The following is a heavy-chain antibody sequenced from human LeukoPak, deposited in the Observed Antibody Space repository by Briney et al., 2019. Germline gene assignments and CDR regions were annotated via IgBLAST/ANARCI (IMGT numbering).Heavy chain of an antibody. CDR2: IYYSGGT. V-gene: IGHV4-59*01. CDR3: ARTGGVIWFGELSGFDY. Sequence: SETLSLTCTVSGGSISSYYWSWIRQPPGKGLEWIGYIYYSGGTNYNPSLKSRVTISVDTSKNQFSLKLSSVTAADTAVYYCARTGGVIWFGELSGFDYWGQGTLVTVSS. D-gene: IGHD3-10*01. CDR1: GGSISSYY. J-gene: IGHJ4*02.